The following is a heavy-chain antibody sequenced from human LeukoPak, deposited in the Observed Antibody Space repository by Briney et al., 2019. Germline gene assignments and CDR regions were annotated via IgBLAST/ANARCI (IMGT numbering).Heavy chain of an antibody. CDR1: GFTFSSYG. J-gene: IGHJ4*02. CDR3: AKDLVY. Sequence: GGSPRLSCAASGFTFSSYGMHWVRQAPGKGLEWVAVISYDGSNKYYADSVKGRFTISRDNSKNTLYLQMNSLRAEDTAVYYCAKDLVYWGQGTLVTVSS. CDR2: ISYDGSNK. V-gene: IGHV3-30*18.